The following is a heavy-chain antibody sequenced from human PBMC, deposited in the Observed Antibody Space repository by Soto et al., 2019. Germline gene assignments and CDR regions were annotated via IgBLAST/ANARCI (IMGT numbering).Heavy chain of an antibody. V-gene: IGHV3-30*18. J-gene: IGHJ6*03. D-gene: IGHD3-3*01. CDR3: ANDHRYYDFWSGYPAGYYYYMDV. CDR1: GFTFSSYG. CDR2: ISYDGSNK. Sequence: QVQLVESGGGVVQPGRSLRLSCAASGFTFSSYGMHWVRQAPGKGLEWVAVISYDGSNKYYADSVKGRFTISRDNSKNTLYLQMNSLRAEDTAVYYCANDHRYYDFWSGYPAGYYYYMDVWGKGTTVTVSS.